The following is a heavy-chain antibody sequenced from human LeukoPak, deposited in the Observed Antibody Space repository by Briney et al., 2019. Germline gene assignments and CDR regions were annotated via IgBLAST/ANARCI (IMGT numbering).Heavy chain of an antibody. J-gene: IGHJ4*02. CDR1: GYTFSNYD. D-gene: IGHD6-13*01. CDR2: MNPNSGNT. Sequence: GASVNVSCTASGYTFSNYDIIWVRQATGQGLEWMGWMNPNSGNTGYTQNFQGRVTMTRNTSIGTAYMDLSSLRSEDTAVYYCARGVKGQQLGYWGQGTLVTVSS. V-gene: IGHV1-8*01. CDR3: ARGVKGQQLGY.